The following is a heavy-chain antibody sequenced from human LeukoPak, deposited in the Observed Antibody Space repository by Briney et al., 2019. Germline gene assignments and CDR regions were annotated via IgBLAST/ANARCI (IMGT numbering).Heavy chain of an antibody. CDR2: IICSSSYI. J-gene: IGHJ4*02. D-gene: IGHD6-6*01. CDR3: ARDEAEYSSAC. CDR1: XSSYS. Sequence: XSSYSMNXVRQAPGXXXELVSSIICSSSYIYSADSVNGPFTISRDNAKNPLYLQMNSLKAEDTAVYYCARDEAEYSSACWGQGTLVTVSS. V-gene: IGHV3-21*01.